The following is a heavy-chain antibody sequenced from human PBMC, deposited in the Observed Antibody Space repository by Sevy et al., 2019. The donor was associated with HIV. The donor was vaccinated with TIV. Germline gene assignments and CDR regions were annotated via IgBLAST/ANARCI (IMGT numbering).Heavy chain of an antibody. CDR3: ARAGYRREFDY. CDR1: GLTFSSSW. D-gene: IGHD2-2*02. Sequence: GGSLRLSCAASGLTFSSSWMNWVRQAPGKGLEWVAIINPDGSQKQYVASAKDRFTISRDNAMNSLYLQMNSLRAEDTALYYCARAGYRREFDYWGQGTLVTVSS. V-gene: IGHV3-7*03. J-gene: IGHJ4*02. CDR2: INPDGSQK.